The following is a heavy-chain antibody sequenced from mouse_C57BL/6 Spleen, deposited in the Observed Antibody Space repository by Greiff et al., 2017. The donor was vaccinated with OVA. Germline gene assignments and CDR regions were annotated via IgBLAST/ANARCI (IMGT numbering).Heavy chain of an antibody. CDR3: ARSSIYYDYMDY. V-gene: IGHV1-80*01. CDR1: GYAFSSSW. J-gene: IGHJ4*01. D-gene: IGHD2-4*01. CDR2: IYPGDGDT. Sequence: VQLQQSGPELVKPGASVKISCKASGYAFSSSWMNWVKQRPGKGLEWIGRIYPGDGDTNYNGKFKGKATLTADKSSSTAYMQLSSLTSEDSAVYFCARSSIYYDYMDYWGQGTSVTVSS.